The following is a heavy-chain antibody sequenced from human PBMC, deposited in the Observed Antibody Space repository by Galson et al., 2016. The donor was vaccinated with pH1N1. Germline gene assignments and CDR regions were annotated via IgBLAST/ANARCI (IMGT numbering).Heavy chain of an antibody. CDR1: GGTFSSYA. J-gene: IGHJ4*02. CDR2: IIGMFGIT. V-gene: IGHV1-69*13. CDR3: ARGRGYNYGSVDN. D-gene: IGHD5-12*01. Sequence: SVKVSCKASGGTFSSYAISWVRQAPGQGLEWLGGIIGMFGITNYAQKFQGRVSITAEEITSSAYMELTSLRSDDTAVYYCARGRGYNYGSVDNWGQGTLVTVSS.